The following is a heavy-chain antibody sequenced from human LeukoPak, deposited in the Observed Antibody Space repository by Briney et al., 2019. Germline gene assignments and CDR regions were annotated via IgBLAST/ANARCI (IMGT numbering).Heavy chain of an antibody. CDR3: AKANVVAAMADWFDP. D-gene: IGHD2-15*01. CDR1: GFTVSSNY. V-gene: IGHV3-53*01. CDR2: IYSGGST. Sequence: PGRSLRLSCAASGFTVSSNYMSWVRQAPGKGLEWVSVIYSGGSTYYADSVKGRFTISRDNSKNTLYLQMNSLRAEDTAVYYCAKANVVAAMADWFDPWGQGTLVTVSS. J-gene: IGHJ5*02.